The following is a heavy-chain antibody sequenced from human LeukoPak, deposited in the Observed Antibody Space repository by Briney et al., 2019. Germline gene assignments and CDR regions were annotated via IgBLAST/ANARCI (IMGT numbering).Heavy chain of an antibody. CDR2: ISGSGGTT. J-gene: IGHJ4*02. V-gene: IGHV3-23*01. Sequence: QPGGSLRLSCAASGFSFSSYAMSWVRPAPGKGLEWVSVISGSGGTTHYACDVKGRFSISRDNSKNTLYLQMNSLRGEDTAVYYCAKDGQVNQPDRLFTDGGQGTLAIVSS. CDR1: GFSFSSYA. D-gene: IGHD1-14*01. CDR3: AKDGQVNQPDRLFTD.